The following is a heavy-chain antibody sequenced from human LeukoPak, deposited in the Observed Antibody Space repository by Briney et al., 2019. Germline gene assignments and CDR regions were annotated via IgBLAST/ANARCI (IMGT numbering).Heavy chain of an antibody. Sequence: ASVKVSCKASGYTFSNYGISWVRQAPGQGLEWMGWISTNKGNTKSAQKNQGRVTMTTDTSTSTVHMELRSLRSDDTAVYYCAREGGTPTKYFDYWGQGTLVTVSS. CDR2: ISTNKGNT. D-gene: IGHD2-15*01. J-gene: IGHJ4*02. CDR3: AREGGTPTKYFDY. V-gene: IGHV1-18*01. CDR1: GYTFSNYG.